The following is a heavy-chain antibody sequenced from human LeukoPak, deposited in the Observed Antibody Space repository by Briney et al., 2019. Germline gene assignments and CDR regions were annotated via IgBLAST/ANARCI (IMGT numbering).Heavy chain of an antibody. J-gene: IGHJ4*02. V-gene: IGHV1-46*01. CDR2: NNPSTGTT. CDR3: ARDRGLLYGSSGCLDS. CDR1: GYTFTSYG. D-gene: IGHD6-19*01. Sequence: GASVKVSCKASGYTFTSYGISWVRQAPGQGLEWMGLNNPSTGTTAYAQTFQGRVTMTRDASTSTVYMELSSLTSEDTAVYFCARDRGLLYGSSGCLDSWGQGTLVTVSS.